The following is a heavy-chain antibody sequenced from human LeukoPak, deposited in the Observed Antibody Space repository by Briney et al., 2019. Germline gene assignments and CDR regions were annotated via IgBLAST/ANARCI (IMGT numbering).Heavy chain of an antibody. CDR3: TRPTASTYYYDSSARYGMDV. CDR2: IRSKANSYAT. CDR1: GFTFSGSA. D-gene: IGHD3-22*01. Sequence: PGGPLRLSCAASGFTFSGSAMHWVRQASGKGLEWVGRIRSKANSYATAYAASVKGRFTISRDDSKNTAYLQMNSLKTEDTAVYYCTRPTASTYYYDSSARYGMDVWGQGTTVTVSS. J-gene: IGHJ6*02. V-gene: IGHV3-73*01.